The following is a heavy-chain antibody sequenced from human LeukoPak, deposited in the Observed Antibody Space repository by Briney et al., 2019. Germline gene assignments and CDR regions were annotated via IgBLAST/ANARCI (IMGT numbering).Heavy chain of an antibody. Sequence: QTGGSLRLSCAASGFTFSSYGMHWVRQAPGKGLEWVAFIRYDGSNKYYADSVKGRFTISRDNSKNTLYLQMNSLRAEDTAVYYCAKWAIAAADKGLRTLDYWGQGTLVTVSS. V-gene: IGHV3-30*02. CDR3: AKWAIAAADKGLRTLDY. CDR1: GFTFSSYG. D-gene: IGHD6-13*01. CDR2: IRYDGSNK. J-gene: IGHJ4*02.